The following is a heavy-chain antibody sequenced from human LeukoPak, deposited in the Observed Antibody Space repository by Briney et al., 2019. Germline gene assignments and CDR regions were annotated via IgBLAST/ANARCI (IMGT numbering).Heavy chain of an antibody. V-gene: IGHV1-46*01. J-gene: IGHJ6*02. CDR3: ARRSCSSTNCPLYGMDV. Sequence: GASVKVSCKASGYTFTSYYMHWVRQAPGQGLEWMGIINPSGGSTSYAQKFQGRVTMTRDTSTSTVFMELSSLRSEDTAVYYCARRSCSSTNCPLYGMDVWGQGTTVTVSS. CDR2: INPSGGST. D-gene: IGHD2-2*01. CDR1: GYTFTSYY.